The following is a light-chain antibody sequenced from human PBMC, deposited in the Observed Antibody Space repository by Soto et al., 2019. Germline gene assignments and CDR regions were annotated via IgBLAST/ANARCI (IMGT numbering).Light chain of an antibody. V-gene: IGKV1-27*01. CDR1: QDISNY. CDR2: AAS. J-gene: IGKJ1*01. Sequence: DIQMTQSPSSLSASVGDRVTITCRATQDISNYLAWYQQKPRKVPNLLIYAASTLQSGVPSRFSGSGSGTDFTLTISSLQPEDVATYYCQKYNSAPPWTFGQGTKVEI. CDR3: QKYNSAPPWT.